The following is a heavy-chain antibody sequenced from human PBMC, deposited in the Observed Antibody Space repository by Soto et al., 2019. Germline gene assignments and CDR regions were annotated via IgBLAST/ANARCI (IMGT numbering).Heavy chain of an antibody. CDR3: ARSNETIFGVIRYCYGMDV. CDR1: GYTFTSYY. D-gene: IGHD3-3*01. CDR2: INPSGGST. Sequence: VASVKVSCKASGYTFTSYYMHWVRQAPGQVLEWMGIINPSGGSTSYAQKFQGRVTMTRDTSTSTVYMELSSLRSEDTAVYYCARSNETIFGVIRYCYGMDVWGQGTTVTVSS. J-gene: IGHJ6*02. V-gene: IGHV1-46*01.